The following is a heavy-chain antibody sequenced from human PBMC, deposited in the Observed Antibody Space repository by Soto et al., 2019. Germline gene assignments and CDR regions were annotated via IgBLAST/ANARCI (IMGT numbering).Heavy chain of an antibody. Sequence: GGSLRLSCAASGFTFSSYGMHWVRQAPGKGLEWVAVIWYDGSNKYYADSVKGRFTISRDNSKNTLYLQMNSLRAEDTAVYYCAREGSSGYYHYFDYWGQGTLVTVSS. CDR3: AREGSSGYYHYFDY. J-gene: IGHJ4*02. D-gene: IGHD3-22*01. CDR2: IWYDGSNK. CDR1: GFTFSSYG. V-gene: IGHV3-33*01.